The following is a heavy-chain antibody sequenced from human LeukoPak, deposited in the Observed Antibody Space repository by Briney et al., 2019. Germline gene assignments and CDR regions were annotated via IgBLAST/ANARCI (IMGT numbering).Heavy chain of an antibody. CDR3: ARGRYFDWLSSFDY. V-gene: IGHV4-39*07. CDR2: IYYSGST. J-gene: IGHJ4*02. Sequence: PSETLSLTCTVSGGSISSSSYYWGWIRQPPGKGLEWIGSIYYSGSTYYNPSLKSRVTISVDTSKNQFSLKLSSVTAADTAVYYCARGRYFDWLSSFDYWGQGTLVTVSS. D-gene: IGHD3-9*01. CDR1: GGSISSSSYY.